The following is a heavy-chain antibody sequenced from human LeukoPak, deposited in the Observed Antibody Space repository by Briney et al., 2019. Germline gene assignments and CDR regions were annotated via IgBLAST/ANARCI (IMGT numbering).Heavy chain of an antibody. J-gene: IGHJ5*02. V-gene: IGHV1-18*01. CDR2: ISAYNGNT. CDR1: GYTFTSYG. Sequence: GASVKVSCKASGYTFTSYGISWVRQAPGQGLEWMGWISAYNGNTSYAQKFQGRITMSRDTSTSTVYMELSSLRSEDTAFYYCATDHSMANTAWWFDPWGQGTLVTVSS. CDR3: ATDHSMANTAWWFDP. D-gene: IGHD5-24*01.